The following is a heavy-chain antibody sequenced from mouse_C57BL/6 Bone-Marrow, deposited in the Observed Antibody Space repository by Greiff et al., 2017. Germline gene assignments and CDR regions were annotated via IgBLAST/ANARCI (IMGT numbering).Heavy chain of an antibody. Sequence: QVQLQQPGAELVKPGASVKMSCKASGYTFTSYWINWVKQRPGQGLEWIGDIYPGSGSTNYNEKFKSKATLTVDTSSSTAYMQLSSLTSEDSAVYYCTNDGYYAYYFYYWGQGTTLTVSS. CDR2: IYPGSGST. CDR1: GYTFTSYW. CDR3: TNDGYYAYYFYY. V-gene: IGHV1-55*01. J-gene: IGHJ2*01. D-gene: IGHD2-3*01.